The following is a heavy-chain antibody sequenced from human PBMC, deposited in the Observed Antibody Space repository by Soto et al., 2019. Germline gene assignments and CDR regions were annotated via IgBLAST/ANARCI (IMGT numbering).Heavy chain of an antibody. CDR2: INSDGSTT. J-gene: IGHJ5*02. D-gene: IGHD6-6*01. CDR3: ARSLNSGSTFDP. Sequence: EVQLVVSGGGLVQPGGSLRLSCAASGFTFSSYWMHWVRQAPGKGLVWVSRINSDGSTTTYADSVKGRFTISRDNAKNTLYLQMNSLRAEDAAVYYCARSLNSGSTFDPWGQGTLVTVSS. CDR1: GFTFSSYW. V-gene: IGHV3-74*01.